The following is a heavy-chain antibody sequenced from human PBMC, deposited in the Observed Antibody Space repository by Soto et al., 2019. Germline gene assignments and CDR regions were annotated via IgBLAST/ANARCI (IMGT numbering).Heavy chain of an antibody. D-gene: IGHD5-12*01. CDR1: GYSFTSYW. CDR3: ARRPVDGSDYYYGMDV. CDR2: IDPSDSYT. V-gene: IGHV5-10-1*01. Sequence: PGESLKISCKGSGYSFTSYWISWVRQMPGKGLEWMGRIDPSDSYTNYSPSFQGHVTISADKSISTAYLQWSSLKASDTAMYYCARRPVDGSDYYYGMDVWGQGTTVTVSS. J-gene: IGHJ6*02.